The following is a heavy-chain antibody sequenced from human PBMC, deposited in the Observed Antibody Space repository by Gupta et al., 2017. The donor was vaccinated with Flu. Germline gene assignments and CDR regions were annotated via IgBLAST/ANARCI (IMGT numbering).Heavy chain of an antibody. CDR2: ISWNSGSI. D-gene: IGHD2-2*02. J-gene: IGHJ3*02. Sequence: MHWVRQAPGKGLEWVSGISWNSGSIGYADSVKGRFTISRDNAKNSLYLQMNSLRAEDTALYYCAKGDIVVVPAAIGAFDIWGQGTMVTVSS. CDR3: AKGDIVVVPAAIGAFDI. V-gene: IGHV3-9*01.